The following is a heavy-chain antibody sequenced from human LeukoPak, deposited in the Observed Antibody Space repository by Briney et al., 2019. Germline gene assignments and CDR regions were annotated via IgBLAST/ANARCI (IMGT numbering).Heavy chain of an antibody. Sequence: PSETLSLTCTVSGGTISSYYWNWIRQTPGKGLEWIGYIYYSGSTNYNPSLKSRVTISVDASKNQFSLKLTSVTAADTAIYYCARGPPGGQFDPWGQGTLVTVSS. V-gene: IGHV4-59*01. CDR1: GGTISSYY. CDR3: ARGPPGGQFDP. D-gene: IGHD3-10*01. CDR2: IYYSGST. J-gene: IGHJ5*02.